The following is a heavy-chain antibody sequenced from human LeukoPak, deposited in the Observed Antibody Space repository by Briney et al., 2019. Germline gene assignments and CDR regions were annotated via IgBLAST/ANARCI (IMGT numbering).Heavy chain of an antibody. J-gene: IGHJ6*02. V-gene: IGHV4-34*01. CDR2: INHSGST. CDR3: ARDVPAAIEPYYYYGMDV. Sequence: SETLSLTCAVYGGSFSGYYWSWIRQPPGEGLEWIGEINHSGSTNYNPSLKSRVTISVDTSKNQFSLKLSSVTAADTAVYYCARDVPAAIEPYYYYGMDVWGQGTTVTVSS. D-gene: IGHD2-2*01. CDR1: GGSFSGYY.